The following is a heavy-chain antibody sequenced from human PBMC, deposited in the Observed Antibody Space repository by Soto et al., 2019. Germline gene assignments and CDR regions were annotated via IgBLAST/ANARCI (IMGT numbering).Heavy chain of an antibody. CDR3: ARESGDWPLNWFDP. CDR1: GFKFTNHW. Sequence: VHLVESGGGLVQPGGSLRLSCAASGFKFTNHWMHWVRQAPGKGLVWVSRITSDGKSKAYAESVKGRFAIPRDNAKNTVYLHMNGLTVEDTDVYYCARESGDWPLNWFDPWGQGTLVTVSS. V-gene: IGHV3-74*01. CDR2: ITSDGKSK. J-gene: IGHJ5*02. D-gene: IGHD2-21*02.